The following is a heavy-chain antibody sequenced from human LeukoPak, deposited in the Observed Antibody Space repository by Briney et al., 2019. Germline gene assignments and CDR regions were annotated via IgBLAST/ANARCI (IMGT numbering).Heavy chain of an antibody. CDR3: ARDFPDFAFGV. D-gene: IGHD1-14*01. CDR2: IYYSGST. V-gene: IGHV4-59*11. CDR1: GGSMTSHY. Sequence: SETLSLTCTVSGGSMTSHYWTWIRQPPGKGLEWIGYIYYSGSTDYSPSFQSRVTISVDTSKKQFSLKLGSVTAADTAVYYCARDFPDFAFGVWGQGTMVTVSS. J-gene: IGHJ3*01.